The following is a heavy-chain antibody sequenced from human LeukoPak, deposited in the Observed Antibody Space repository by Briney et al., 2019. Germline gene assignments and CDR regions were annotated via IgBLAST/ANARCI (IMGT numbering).Heavy chain of an antibody. Sequence: GASVKVSCKASGYTFTGYYMHWVRQSPGQGLEWMGWINPNSGGTNYAHKFQGRITMTRDTATSTAYMELSRLRSDDTAVYYCARDIISGSIWYGYWGQGTLVTVSS. V-gene: IGHV1-2*02. J-gene: IGHJ4*02. CDR1: GYTFTGYY. D-gene: IGHD6-13*01. CDR2: INPNSGGT. CDR3: ARDIISGSIWYGY.